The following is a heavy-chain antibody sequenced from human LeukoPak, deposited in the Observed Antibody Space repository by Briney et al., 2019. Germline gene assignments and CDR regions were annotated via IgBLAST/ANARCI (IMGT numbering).Heavy chain of an antibody. Sequence: GGSLRLFCAASGFTFSSYSMNWVRQAPGKGLEWVSCISSSSSYIYYADSVKGRFTISRDNSKSTLYLQMTSLRVDDTAVYYCAKRATAGGFDSWGQGTLVTVSS. CDR1: GFTFSSYS. V-gene: IGHV3-21*04. CDR3: AKRATAGGFDS. CDR2: ISSSSSYI. J-gene: IGHJ4*02. D-gene: IGHD6-13*01.